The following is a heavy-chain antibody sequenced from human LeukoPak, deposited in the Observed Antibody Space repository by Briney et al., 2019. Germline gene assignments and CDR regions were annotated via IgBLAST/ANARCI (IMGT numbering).Heavy chain of an antibody. CDR3: AKDGVPYSSGWNPMDY. V-gene: IGHV3-43*02. D-gene: IGHD6-19*01. CDR1: GFTFDDYA. Sequence: GGSLRLSCAASGFTFDDYAMHWVRQAPGKGLEWVPPISGDGGSTYYADSVKGRFTISRDNSKNSLYLQMNSLRTEDTALYYCAKDGVPYSSGWNPMDYWGQGTLVTVSS. J-gene: IGHJ4*02. CDR2: ISGDGGST.